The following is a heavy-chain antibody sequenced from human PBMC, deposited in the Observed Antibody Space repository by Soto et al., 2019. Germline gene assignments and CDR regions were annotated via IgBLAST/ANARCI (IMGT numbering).Heavy chain of an antibody. Sequence: GGSLRLSCAASGFTFSSYAMSWVRQAPGKGLEWVSAISGSGGSTYYADSVKGRFTISRDNSKNTLYLQMNSLRAEDTAVYYCAKDLDMITFGGVIKSGSDYWGQGTLVTVSS. J-gene: IGHJ4*02. CDR1: GFTFSSYA. D-gene: IGHD3-16*02. CDR3: AKDLDMITFGGVIKSGSDY. CDR2: ISGSGGST. V-gene: IGHV3-23*01.